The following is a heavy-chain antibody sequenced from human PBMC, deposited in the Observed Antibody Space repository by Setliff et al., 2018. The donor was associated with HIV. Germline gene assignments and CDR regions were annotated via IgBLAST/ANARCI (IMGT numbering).Heavy chain of an antibody. CDR1: GFTFSTSA. CDR2: ISGPGSSS. J-gene: IGHJ4*02. Sequence: PGGSLRLSCAASGFTFSTSAMTWVRRTPGKGLEWVSSISGPGSSSYYADSVKGRFTISRDSSKDTLFLQMNVLSAGDTAIYYCAKWHSTAWYSGYYIDNWGQGTQVTVSS. V-gene: IGHV3-23*01. CDR3: AKWHSTAWYSGYYIDN. D-gene: IGHD6-19*01.